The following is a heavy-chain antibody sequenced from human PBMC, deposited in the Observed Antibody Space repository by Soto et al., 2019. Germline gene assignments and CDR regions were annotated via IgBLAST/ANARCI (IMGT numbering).Heavy chain of an antibody. D-gene: IGHD6-13*01. CDR1: GFTFSSYW. V-gene: IGHV3-7*01. Sequence: GGSLRLSCAASGFTFSSYWMSWVRQAPGKGLEWVANIKQDGSEKYYVDSVKGRFTISRDNAKNSLYLQMNSLRAEDTAVYYCARLGGAAAGSPNAINWFDPWGQGTLVTVSS. J-gene: IGHJ5*02. CDR3: ARLGGAAAGSPNAINWFDP. CDR2: IKQDGSEK.